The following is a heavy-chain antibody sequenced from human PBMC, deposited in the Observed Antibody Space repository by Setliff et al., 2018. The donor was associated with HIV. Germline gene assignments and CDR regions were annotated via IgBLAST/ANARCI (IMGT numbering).Heavy chain of an antibody. CDR2: ISAYNGNT. CDR1: GYTFINFG. V-gene: IGHV1-18*01. CDR3: ARENEGGAFDI. Sequence: GASVKVSCKASGYTFINFGISWVRLAPGQGLEWMGWISAYNGNTNSAQRLQGRVTLTTDTSTSTAYMDLRSLRSDDTAVYFCARENEGGAFDIWGQGTMVTVSS. J-gene: IGHJ3*02. D-gene: IGHD1-1*01.